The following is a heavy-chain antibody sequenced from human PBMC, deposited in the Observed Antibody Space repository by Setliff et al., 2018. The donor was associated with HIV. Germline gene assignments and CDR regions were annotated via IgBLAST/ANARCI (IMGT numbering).Heavy chain of an antibody. Sequence: ASVKVSCKASGGTFSSYAINWVRQAPGQGLEWMGGINPNSGGTNYAQKFQGWVTMTRDTSIITAYMQLDRLGSDDTAVYYCARGPRGYDSSYYFDYWGQGTLVTVSS. V-gene: IGHV1-2*04. CDR3: ARGPRGYDSSYYFDY. CDR2: INPNSGGT. J-gene: IGHJ4*02. D-gene: IGHD3-22*01. CDR1: GGTFSSYA.